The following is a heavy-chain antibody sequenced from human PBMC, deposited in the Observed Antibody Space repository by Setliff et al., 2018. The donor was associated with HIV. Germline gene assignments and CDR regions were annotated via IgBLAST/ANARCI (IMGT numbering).Heavy chain of an antibody. CDR3: ARQLSNSLDY. CDR1: EYTFTDYF. D-gene: IGHD7-27*01. CDR2: ISPNNGDT. Sequence: GASVKVSCKASEYTFTDYFIHWVRQAPGQGLEWMGWISPNNGDTTIPQKFQGRVTMTSDTSINTADMELSGLRSDDTAMYFCARQLSNSLDYWGQGTLVTVSS. J-gene: IGHJ4*02. V-gene: IGHV1-2*02.